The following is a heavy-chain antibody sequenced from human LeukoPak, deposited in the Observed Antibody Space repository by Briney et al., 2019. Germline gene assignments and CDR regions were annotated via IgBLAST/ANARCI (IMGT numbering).Heavy chain of an antibody. CDR3: NRDRSGSYLVDVFDI. CDR2: IRSKAYGRTT. D-gene: IGHD1-26*01. CDR1: GFTLGGFP. J-gene: IGHJ3*02. V-gene: IGHV3-49*04. Sequence: GGSLRLSCTLSGFTLGGFPMSLVPQAPGEGPGWVGFIRSKAYGRTTEYAASVKGRLTICRDDSKSVAYLQMNSLKSEDTAVYYCNRDRSGSYLVDVFDIWGQGTMVTGSS.